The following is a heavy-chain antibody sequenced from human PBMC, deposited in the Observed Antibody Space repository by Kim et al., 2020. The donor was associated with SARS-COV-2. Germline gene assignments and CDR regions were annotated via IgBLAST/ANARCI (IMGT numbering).Heavy chain of an antibody. Sequence: SETLSLTCAVSGASISRDGYSWSWIRQPPGKGLEWVGYIYHGGSAYYNPSLKSRVTISVDRSKNQFSLNMTSVTGADTAVYYCAGGGPPAGYYYGMDVWGQGTTVTVSS. CDR2: IYHGGSA. CDR1: GASISRDGYS. V-gene: IGHV4-30-2*01. CDR3: AGGGPPAGYYYGMDV. J-gene: IGHJ6*02.